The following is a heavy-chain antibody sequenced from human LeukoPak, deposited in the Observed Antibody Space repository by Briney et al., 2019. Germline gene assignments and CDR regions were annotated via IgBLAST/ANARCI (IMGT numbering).Heavy chain of an antibody. J-gene: IGHJ4*02. CDR3: ARGAPGTTCGIDY. CDR2: INHSGST. CDR1: GGPFSDYY. V-gene: IGHV4-34*01. Sequence: SETLSLTCAVYGGPFSDYYWNWIRQPPGKGLEWIGKINHSGSTNYNPSLKSRVTISVDTSKNQFSLSLYSVTAADTAVYYCARGAPGTTCGIDYWGQGTLVTVSS. D-gene: IGHD1-1*01.